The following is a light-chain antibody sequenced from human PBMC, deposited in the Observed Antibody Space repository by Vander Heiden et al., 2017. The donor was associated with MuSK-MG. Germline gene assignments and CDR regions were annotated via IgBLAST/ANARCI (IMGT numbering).Light chain of an antibody. CDR3: CSYAGSSTFWV. V-gene: IGLV2-23*02. CDR2: EVS. Sequence: QSALTQPASVSGSPGQSITISCTGTSSDVGSYNLVSWYQQHPGKAPNLVVYEVSKRPSGVSNRFSGSKSGNTASLTITGLQAEEEADYYCCSYAGSSTFWVFGGGTKLTVL. J-gene: IGLJ3*02. CDR1: SSDVGSYNL.